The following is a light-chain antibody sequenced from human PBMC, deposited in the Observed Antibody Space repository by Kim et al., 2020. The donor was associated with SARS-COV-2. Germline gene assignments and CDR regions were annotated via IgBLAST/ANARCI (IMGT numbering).Light chain of an antibody. J-gene: IGKJ3*01. CDR2: AAS. CDR3: QQTYISPFT. Sequence: DIQMTQSPSSLSASVGDRVTITCRTSQNINSHLNWYHQKPGRAPKLLIHAASTLQGGVPSRFSGGGSETDFTLTISSLQPEDFATYFCQQTYISPFTFGPGTKVDIK. CDR1: QNINSH. V-gene: IGKV1-39*01.